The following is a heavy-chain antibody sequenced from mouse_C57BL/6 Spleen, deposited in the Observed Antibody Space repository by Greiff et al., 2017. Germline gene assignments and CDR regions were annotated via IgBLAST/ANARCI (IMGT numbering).Heavy chain of an antibody. CDR3: TRGNWERGPFDY. D-gene: IGHD4-1*01. CDR1: GYTFTDYE. Sequence: VKLQESGAELVRPGASVTLSCKASGYTFTDYEMHWVKQTPVHGLEWIGAIDPETGGTAYNQKFKGKAILTADKSSSTAYMELRSLTSEDSAVYYCTRGNWERGPFDYWGQGTTLTVSS. J-gene: IGHJ2*01. CDR2: IDPETGGT. V-gene: IGHV1-15*01.